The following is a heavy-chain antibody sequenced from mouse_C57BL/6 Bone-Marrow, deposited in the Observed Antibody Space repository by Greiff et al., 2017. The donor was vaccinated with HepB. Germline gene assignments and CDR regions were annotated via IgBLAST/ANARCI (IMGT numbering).Heavy chain of an antibody. CDR2: IDPSDSET. D-gene: IGHD1-1*01. CDR3: ARVTTVVSPSMDY. CDR1: GYTFTSYW. Sequence: QVQLQQPGAELVRPGSSVKLSCKASGYTFTSYWMHWVKQRPIQGLEWIGNIDPSDSETHYNQKFKDKATLTVDKSSSTAYMQLSSLTSEDSAVYYCARVTTVVSPSMDYWGQGTSVTVSS. V-gene: IGHV1-52*01. J-gene: IGHJ4*01.